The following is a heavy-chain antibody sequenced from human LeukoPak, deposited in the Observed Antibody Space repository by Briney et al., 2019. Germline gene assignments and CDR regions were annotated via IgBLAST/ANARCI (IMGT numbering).Heavy chain of an antibody. J-gene: IGHJ5*02. V-gene: IGHV4-59*01. CDR2: IHYSGST. D-gene: IGHD3-16*01. Sequence: SETLSLTCTVSGASISTNYWSWIRQPPGKGLEWIGYIHYSGSTNSNPSLKSRVTMSVDTSKKHFSLNLTSVTAADTAVYYCARAGGSYALNWFDPWGQGILVTVSS. CDR3: ARAGGSYALNWFDP. CDR1: GASISTNY.